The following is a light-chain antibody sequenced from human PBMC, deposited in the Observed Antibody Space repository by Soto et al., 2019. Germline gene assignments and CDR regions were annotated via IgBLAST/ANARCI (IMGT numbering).Light chain of an antibody. CDR1: QGINNY. V-gene: IGKV1-33*01. CDR2: DAS. J-gene: IGKJ5*01. Sequence: DIQMTQSPSSLSASVGDRVTITCQASQGINNYLNWFQQKPGKAPKLLIYDASNLQTGVPSRFSGSGSGTDFTLIISRLQPEDIATYYCQQYDNFPTFGQGTRLEIK. CDR3: QQYDNFPT.